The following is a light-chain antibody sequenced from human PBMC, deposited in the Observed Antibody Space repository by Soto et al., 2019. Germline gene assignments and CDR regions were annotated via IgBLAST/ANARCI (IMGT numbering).Light chain of an antibody. J-gene: IGKJ1*01. Sequence: DIQMTQSPSTLSASVGDRVTITCRASQSISSWLAWYQQKPGKAPKLLIYKASSLDSGVPSMFSGSGSGTEFSLTISSLQPDDFATYYFQQYNSYSTFGQGTKVQIK. CDR2: KAS. CDR1: QSISSW. V-gene: IGKV1-5*03. CDR3: QQYNSYST.